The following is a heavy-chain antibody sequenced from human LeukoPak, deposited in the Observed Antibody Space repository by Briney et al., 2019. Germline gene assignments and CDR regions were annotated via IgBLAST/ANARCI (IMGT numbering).Heavy chain of an antibody. CDR2: ISAYNGNT. V-gene: IGHV1-18*01. D-gene: IGHD2-21*02. J-gene: IGHJ4*02. Sequence: GASVKVSCKASGYTFTSYGISWVRQAPGQGLEWMGWISAYNGNTNYEQKLQGRVTMTTDTSTSTAYMELRSLRSDDTAVYYCAREGWGTAYCGGDCYRGGFDYWGQGTLVTVSS. CDR1: GYTFTSYG. CDR3: AREGWGTAYCGGDCYRGGFDY.